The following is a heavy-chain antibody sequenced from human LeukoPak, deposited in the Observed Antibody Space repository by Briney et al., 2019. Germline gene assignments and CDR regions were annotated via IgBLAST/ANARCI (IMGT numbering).Heavy chain of an antibody. V-gene: IGHV1-2*02. D-gene: IGHD6-13*01. CDR2: INPNSGGT. CDR3: ARDGGSSSPANFDY. Sequence: GASVKVSCKASGYTFTGYYMHWVRQAPGQGLEWMGWINPNSGGTNYAQKFQGRVTMTRDTSISTAYMELSRLRSDDTAVYYCARDGGSSSPANFDYWGQGTLVTVSS. CDR1: GYTFTGYY. J-gene: IGHJ4*02.